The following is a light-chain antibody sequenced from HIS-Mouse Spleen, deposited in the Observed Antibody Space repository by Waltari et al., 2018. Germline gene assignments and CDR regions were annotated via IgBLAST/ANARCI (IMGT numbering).Light chain of an antibody. J-gene: IGLJ2*01. V-gene: IGLV3-10*01. Sequence: SYELTQPPSVSVSPGQTARTTCSGDAWPKKYDYWYQQKSGQAPGLVSYEDSKRPSGIPERFSCSSSGTMATLTISGAQVEDEADYYCYSTDSSGNHRVFGGGTKLTVL. CDR1: AWPKKY. CDR2: EDS. CDR3: YSTDSSGNHRV.